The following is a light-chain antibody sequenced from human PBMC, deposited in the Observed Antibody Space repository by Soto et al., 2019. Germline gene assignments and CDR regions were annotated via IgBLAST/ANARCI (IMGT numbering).Light chain of an antibody. CDR1: QIVSSSY. Sequence: EIVLTQSPATLSLSPGDRAPLSCRASQIVSSSYLAWYQQKPGQAPRILIYRASTRATGIPDRFSGSGSGTDFTLTISRLEPEDFAVYYCQQSGSSPRTFGTGTKVDIK. CDR2: RAS. V-gene: IGKV3-20*01. CDR3: QQSGSSPRT. J-gene: IGKJ1*01.